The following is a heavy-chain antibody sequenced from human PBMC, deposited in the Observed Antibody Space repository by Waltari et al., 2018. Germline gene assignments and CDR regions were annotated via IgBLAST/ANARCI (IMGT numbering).Heavy chain of an antibody. Sequence: QLQLRESGPGLLKPSETLSLTCSVSGDSIGSGYYYLGWIRQAPGKGLEWSGSVYFAGITYYHPSLKSRLTISVDTSKNQFSLRLSSVTAADTAVYYCAREVGGSSWSTTPRGDAFDIWGQGTMVTVSS. J-gene: IGHJ3*02. D-gene: IGHD6-13*01. V-gene: IGHV4-39*07. CDR3: AREVGGSSWSTTPRGDAFDI. CDR2: VYFAGIT. CDR1: GDSIGSGYYY.